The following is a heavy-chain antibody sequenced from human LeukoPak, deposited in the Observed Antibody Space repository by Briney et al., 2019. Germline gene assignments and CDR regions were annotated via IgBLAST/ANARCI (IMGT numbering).Heavy chain of an antibody. D-gene: IGHD2-2*01. CDR1: GGSFSGYY. Sequence: SETLSLTCAVYGGSFSGYYWSWIRQPPGKGLEWIGEINHSRSTNCNPSLKSRVTISVDTSKNQSSLKLSSVTAADTAVYYCARHVRGRRFYCSSTSCRGPNWFDPWGQGTLVTVSS. J-gene: IGHJ5*02. V-gene: IGHV4-34*01. CDR2: INHSRST. CDR3: ARHVRGRRFYCSSTSCRGPNWFDP.